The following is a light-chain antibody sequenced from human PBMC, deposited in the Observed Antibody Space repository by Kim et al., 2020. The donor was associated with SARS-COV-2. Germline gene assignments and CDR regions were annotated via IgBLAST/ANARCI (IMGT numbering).Light chain of an antibody. V-gene: IGKV3-20*01. CDR3: KQYGSSPRT. Sequence: EIVLTQSPGTLSLFPGERATLSCRASQSVRSSFLSWHQQKPGRTPRLFMYAASTRAPGTPDRFSGSGSETAFTLTISRLEPEDFVVYYYKQYGSSPRTFGRGTKVDIK. CDR2: AAS. CDR1: QSVRSSF. J-gene: IGKJ1*01.